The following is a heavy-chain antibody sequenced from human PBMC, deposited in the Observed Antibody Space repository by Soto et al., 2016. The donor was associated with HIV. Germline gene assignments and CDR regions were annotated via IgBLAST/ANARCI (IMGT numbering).Heavy chain of an antibody. CDR2: ISGSGGST. D-gene: IGHD3-16*02. CDR1: GFTFSSYA. V-gene: IGHV3-23*01. CDR3: AKDLWVDYDYIWGSYRPLGAFDI. Sequence: EVQLLESGGGLVQPGGSLRLSCAASGFTFSSYAMSWVRQAPGKGLEWVSAISGSGGSTYYADSVKGRFTISRDNSKNTLYLQMNSLRAEDTAVYYCAKDLWVDYDYIWGSYRPLGAFDIWGQGTMVTVSS. J-gene: IGHJ3*02.